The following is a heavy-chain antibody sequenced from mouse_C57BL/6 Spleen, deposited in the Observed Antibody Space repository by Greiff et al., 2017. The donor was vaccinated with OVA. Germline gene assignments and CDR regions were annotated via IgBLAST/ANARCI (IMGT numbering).Heavy chain of an antibody. CDR2: IYPSDSET. CDR1: GYTFTSYW. D-gene: IGHD2-5*01. CDR3: ARDPYYSNYEAMDY. V-gene: IGHV1-61*01. Sequence: QVQLQQPGAELVRPGSSVKLSCKASGYTFTSYWMDWVKQRPGQGLEWIGNIYPSDSETHYNQKFKDKATLTVDKSSSTAYMQLISLTSEDSAVYYCARDPYYSNYEAMDYWGQGTSVTVSS. J-gene: IGHJ4*01.